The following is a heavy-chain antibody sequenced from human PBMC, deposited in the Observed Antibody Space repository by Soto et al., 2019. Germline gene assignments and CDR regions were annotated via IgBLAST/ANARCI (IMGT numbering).Heavy chain of an antibody. V-gene: IGHV4-59*08. CDR3: ARHGGSSWYPDNWFDP. CDR1: GGSISSYY. D-gene: IGHD6-13*01. CDR2: IYYSGST. J-gene: IGHJ5*02. Sequence: PSETLSLTCTVSGGSISSYYWSWIRQPPGKGLEWIGYIYYSGSTNYNPSLKSRVTISVDTSKNQFSLKLSSVTAADTAVYYCARHGGSSWYPDNWFDPWGQGTLVTVSS.